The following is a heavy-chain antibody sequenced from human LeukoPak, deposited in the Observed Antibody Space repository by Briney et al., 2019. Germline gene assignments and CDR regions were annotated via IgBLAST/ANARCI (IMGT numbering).Heavy chain of an antibody. CDR3: ARDQLLRVNIAAWGPVVDY. CDR1: GFTFSSFW. D-gene: IGHD6-6*01. Sequence: GGSLRLSCAASGFTFSSFWMSWVRQGLGQGLERVANIKQDGSEKYYVDSVKGRFTISRDNAKNSLYLQMNSLRAEDTAVYYCARDQLLRVNIAAWGPVVDYWGQGTLVTVSS. V-gene: IGHV3-7*03. J-gene: IGHJ4*02. CDR2: IKQDGSEK.